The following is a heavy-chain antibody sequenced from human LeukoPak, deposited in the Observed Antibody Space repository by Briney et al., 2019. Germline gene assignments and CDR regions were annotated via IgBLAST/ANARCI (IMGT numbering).Heavy chain of an antibody. Sequence: QPGGSLRLSCAASGFTFSTYDMHWVRQATGKGLEWVSAIDTTGDTYYPGSVKGRFTISRENAKNSLYLQMNSLRAGDTAVYYCARRAGAYSHPYDYWGQGTLVTVSS. V-gene: IGHV3-13*01. CDR3: ARRAGAYSHPYDY. D-gene: IGHD4/OR15-4a*01. CDR2: IDTTGDT. CDR1: GFTFSTYD. J-gene: IGHJ4*02.